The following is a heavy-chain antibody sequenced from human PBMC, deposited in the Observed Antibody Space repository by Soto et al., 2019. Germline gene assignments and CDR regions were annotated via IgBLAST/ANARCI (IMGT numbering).Heavy chain of an antibody. Sequence: SGPTLVNPTQTLTLTCTFSGFSLSTSGVGVGWIRQPPGKALEWLALIYWDDDKRYSPSLKSRLTITKDTSKNQVVLTMTNMDPVDTATYYCAHNARLVVPAARGPPHYYMDVWGKGTTVTVSS. CDR2: IYWDDDK. J-gene: IGHJ6*03. V-gene: IGHV2-5*02. CDR3: AHNARLVVPAARGPPHYYMDV. D-gene: IGHD2-2*01. CDR1: GFSLSTSGVG.